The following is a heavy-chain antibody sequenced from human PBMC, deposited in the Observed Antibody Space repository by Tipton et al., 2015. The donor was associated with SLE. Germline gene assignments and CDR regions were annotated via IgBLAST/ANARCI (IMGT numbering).Heavy chain of an antibody. D-gene: IGHD4-17*01. CDR1: GGSISASDFY. V-gene: IGHV4-39*07. J-gene: IGHJ4*02. CDR3: AKDYNHDNADYN. CDR2: MYEIGRT. Sequence: TLSLTCSVSGGSISASDFYWAWIRQSPGQGPEWIGTMYEIGRTLSNPSLKSRVTISVDKSKNQFSLKLSSVTVADTAVYYCAKDYNHDNADYNWGQGTLVIVSS.